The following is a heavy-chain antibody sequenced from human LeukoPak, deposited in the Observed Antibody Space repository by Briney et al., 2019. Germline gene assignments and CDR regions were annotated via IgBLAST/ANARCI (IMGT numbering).Heavy chain of an antibody. Sequence: PGGSLRLFCAATGFPLTTYWMSWVRQAPGKGLEWVANINEDGYEKYYVGSVKGRFTISRDNAKNSLYLHMSGLRVEDTAVYYCAKDPGDKDIDRWFDPWGRGTLVTVSS. D-gene: IGHD7-27*01. J-gene: IGHJ5*02. CDR2: INEDGYEK. CDR1: GFPLTTYW. V-gene: IGHV3-7*03. CDR3: AKDPGDKDIDRWFDP.